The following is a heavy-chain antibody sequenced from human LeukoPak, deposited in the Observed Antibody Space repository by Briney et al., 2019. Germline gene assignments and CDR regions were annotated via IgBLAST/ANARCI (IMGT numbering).Heavy chain of an antibody. D-gene: IGHD6-13*01. J-gene: IGHJ4*02. CDR3: AKDRNSSWAIDS. CDR1: GFTFSSCA. CDR2: ISYDGSIK. V-gene: IGHV3-30*18. Sequence: SGRPLRLSCAASGFTFSSCARHWVRQAPGKGLDWVAVISYDGSIKYCEDSVKGCCTISRDDSKNTLELQMTSLEPDDTAIYYCAKDRNSSWAIDSWGQGTLVTVSS.